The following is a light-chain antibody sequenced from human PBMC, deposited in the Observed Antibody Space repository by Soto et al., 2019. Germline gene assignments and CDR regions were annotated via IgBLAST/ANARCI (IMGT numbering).Light chain of an antibody. V-gene: IGKV1-5*03. CDR2: KAS. CDR1: QSISNW. J-gene: IGKJ1*01. CDR3: QRYNIS. Sequence: DIQMTQSPSTLSASVGDRVTITCRASQSISNWLAWYQQKPGKAPKLLIYKASSLESGVPSRFSAGGSGTEFTLPISSLQPKDFAYYCCQRYNISSGKGTKVEVK.